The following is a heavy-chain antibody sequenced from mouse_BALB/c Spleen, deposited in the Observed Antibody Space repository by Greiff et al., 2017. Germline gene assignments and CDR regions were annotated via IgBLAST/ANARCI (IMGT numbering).Heavy chain of an antibody. Sequence: EVQRVESGGGLVKPGGSLKLSCAASGFTFSDYYMYWVRQTPEKRLEWVATISDGGSYTYYPDSVKGRFTISRDNAKNNLYLQMSSLKSEDTAMYYCARADEEWMDYWGQGTSVTVSS. CDR3: ARADEEWMDY. CDR1: GFTFSDYY. V-gene: IGHV5-4*02. CDR2: ISDGGSYT. J-gene: IGHJ4*01. D-gene: IGHD1-3*01.